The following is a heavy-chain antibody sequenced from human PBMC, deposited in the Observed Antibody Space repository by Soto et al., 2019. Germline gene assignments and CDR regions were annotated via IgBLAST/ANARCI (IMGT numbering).Heavy chain of an antibody. Sequence: PGESLKISCKGSGYTFSKYWIGWARQTPEKGLEWMGMIYPGDSDARYSPSFEGQVTFSVDKSINTAYLQWNSLKASDTAMYYCARQGGEYNTMSDYWGQGTLVTVSS. CDR3: ARQGGEYNTMSDY. J-gene: IGHJ4*02. D-gene: IGHD3-10*01. V-gene: IGHV5-51*01. CDR2: IYPGDSDA. CDR1: GYTFSKYW.